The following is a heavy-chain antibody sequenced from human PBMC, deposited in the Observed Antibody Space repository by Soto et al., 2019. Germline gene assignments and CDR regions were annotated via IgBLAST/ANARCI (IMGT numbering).Heavy chain of an antibody. CDR3: ARRRRGITMVRGTYAMDV. CDR1: GESFSGYY. CDR2: ITGSGSA. V-gene: IGHV4-34*01. Sequence: QVQLQQWGAGLLKPSETLSLGCAVYGESFSGYYWNWIRQPPGKGLEWIGEITGSGSANYKPSLASRVTISVDTSKKQFSLRLNSVTAADAAVYYCARRRRGITMVRGTYAMDVWGQGTTVTVSS. J-gene: IGHJ6*02. D-gene: IGHD3-10*01.